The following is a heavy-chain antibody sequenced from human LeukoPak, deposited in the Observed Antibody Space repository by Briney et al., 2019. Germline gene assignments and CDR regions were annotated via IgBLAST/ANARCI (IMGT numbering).Heavy chain of an antibody. Sequence: GGSLRLSCAASGFTFSISAMNWVRQAPGKGLEWVSSNADSVKGRFTVSRDNPKNTLYLQLNSLRAEDTAVYYCAKDACGGNCFYSMDVWGKGTTVTVSS. CDR1: GFTFSISA. J-gene: IGHJ6*03. CDR3: AKDACGGNCFYSMDV. D-gene: IGHD1-14*01. V-gene: IGHV3-23*01.